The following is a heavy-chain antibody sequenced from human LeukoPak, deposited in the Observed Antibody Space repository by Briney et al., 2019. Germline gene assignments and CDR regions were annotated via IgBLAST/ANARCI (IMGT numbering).Heavy chain of an antibody. J-gene: IGHJ6*03. V-gene: IGHV4-39*01. CDR1: GGSISSSSYY. D-gene: IGHD3-22*01. CDR2: IYYSGST. Sequence: PSETLSLTCTVSGGSISSSSYYWGWIRQPPGKGLEWIGSIYYSGSTYYNPSLKSRVTISVDTSKNQFSLKLSSVTAADTAVYYCACTLEYYYDLGPLWYYYYMDVWGKGTTVTVSS. CDR3: ACTLEYYYDLGPLWYYYYMDV.